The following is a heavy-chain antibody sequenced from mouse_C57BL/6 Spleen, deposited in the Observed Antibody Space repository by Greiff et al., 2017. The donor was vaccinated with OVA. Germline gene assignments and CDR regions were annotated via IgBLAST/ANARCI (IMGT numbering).Heavy chain of an antibody. Sequence: QVQLKESGAELVKPGASVKISCKASGYAFSSYWMNWVKQRPGKGLEWIGQIYPGDGDTNYNGKFKGKATLTADKSSSTAYMQLSSLTSEDSAVYFCARGRGSYYSNYEGMDYWGQGTSVTVSS. CDR2: IYPGDGDT. CDR1: GYAFSSYW. CDR3: ARGRGSYYSNYEGMDY. J-gene: IGHJ4*01. D-gene: IGHD2-5*01. V-gene: IGHV1-80*01.